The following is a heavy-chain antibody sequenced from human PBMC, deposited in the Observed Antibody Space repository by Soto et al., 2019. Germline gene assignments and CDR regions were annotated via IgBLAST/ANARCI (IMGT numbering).Heavy chain of an antibody. CDR3: AKVRYSSPMGYYYGMDV. V-gene: IGHV1-69*01. CDR1: GVTFSKFI. CDR2: IIPIFGTA. D-gene: IGHD6-19*01. Sequence: QVQLEQSGGEVKKPGSSVKVSCKASGVTFSKFIMTWVRQAPGLGLEWVGGIIPIFGTANNAQKFQGRVTITADESTSTAYLEVSNLRSEDTAVYYCAKVRYSSPMGYYYGMDVWGQGTAVTVSS. J-gene: IGHJ6*02.